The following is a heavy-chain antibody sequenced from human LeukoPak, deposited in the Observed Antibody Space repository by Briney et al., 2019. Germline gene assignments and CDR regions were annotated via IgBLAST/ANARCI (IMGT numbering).Heavy chain of an antibody. J-gene: IGHJ4*02. Sequence: ASVKVSCKASGYTFTGYYMHWVRQAPGQGLEWMGWINPNSGGTNYAQKLQGRVTMTRDTSISTAYMELSRLRSDDTAVYYCARGGGNGLHYFDYWGQGTLVTVSS. CDR2: INPNSGGT. V-gene: IGHV1-2*02. CDR3: ARGGGNGLHYFDY. CDR1: GYTFTGYY. D-gene: IGHD4-23*01.